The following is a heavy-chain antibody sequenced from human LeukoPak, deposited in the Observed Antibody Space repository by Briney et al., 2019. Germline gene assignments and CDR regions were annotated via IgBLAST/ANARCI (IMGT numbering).Heavy chain of an antibody. V-gene: IGHV3-48*02. J-gene: IGHJ1*01. CDR1: GFTFSTYS. D-gene: IGHD2-21*02. CDR2: ISSSESTI. Sequence: GSLRLSCAASGFTFSTYSLNWVRQAPGTGLQWVSYISSSESTIYYADSVKGRFTISRDNAKNSLYLQMNSLRDEDTGVYYCARAYCGGDCYSYFHHWGQGTLVTVSS. CDR3: ARAYCGGDCYSYFHH.